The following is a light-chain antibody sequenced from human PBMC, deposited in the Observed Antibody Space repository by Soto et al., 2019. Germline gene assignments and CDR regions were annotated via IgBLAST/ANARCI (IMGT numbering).Light chain of an antibody. CDR1: QTVSNSY. CDR3: QQYGSSPWT. J-gene: IGKJ1*01. Sequence: EAVLTRSPGSLSLSLGHRTTLSCRASQTVSNSYLAWYQQKPGHAPRLLIYGTSNRATGIPDRFSGSGSGTDFTLTISRLEPEDFVIYYCQQYGSSPWTFGQGTKVDIK. CDR2: GTS. V-gene: IGKV3-20*01.